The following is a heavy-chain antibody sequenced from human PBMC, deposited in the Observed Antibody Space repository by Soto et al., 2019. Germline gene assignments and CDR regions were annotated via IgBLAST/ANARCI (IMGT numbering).Heavy chain of an antibody. V-gene: IGHV5-10-1*01. J-gene: IGHJ4*02. D-gene: IGHD3-22*01. Sequence: PGESLKISCQGSGYSFASYWLTWVRQKPGTGLEWMGRIDPSDSQTYYSPSFRGHVTISVTKSITTVFLQWSSLRASDTAMYYCARQIYDSDTGPNFQYYFDSWGQGTPVTVSS. CDR3: ARQIYDSDTGPNFQYYFDS. CDR2: IDPSDSQT. CDR1: GYSFASYW.